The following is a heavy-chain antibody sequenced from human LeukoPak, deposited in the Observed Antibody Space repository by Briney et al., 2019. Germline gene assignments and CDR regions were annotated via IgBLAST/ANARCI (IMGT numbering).Heavy chain of an antibody. D-gene: IGHD5-18*01. CDR1: GFTFSSYS. CDR2: ISSSSSYI. V-gene: IGHV3-21*01. CDR3: ARDRSDNEYSYGAFDY. J-gene: IGHJ4*02. Sequence: GGPLRLSCAASGFTFSSYSMNWVRQAPGKGLEWVSSISSSSSYIYYADSVKGRFTISRDNAKNSLYLQMNSLRAEDTAVYYCARDRSDNEYSYGAFDYWGQGTLVTVSS.